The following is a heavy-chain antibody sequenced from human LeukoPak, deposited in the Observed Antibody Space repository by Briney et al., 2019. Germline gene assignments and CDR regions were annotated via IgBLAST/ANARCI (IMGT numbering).Heavy chain of an antibody. J-gene: IGHJ4*02. Sequence: GGSLRLSCAASGFTFSSYSMNWVRQAPGKGLEWVSYINSNSRTTYYADSVKGRFTVSRDNAKNSLYLQMNSLRDEDTAVYYCARDPTISGSYSDYWGQGTLVTVSS. CDR1: GFTFSSYS. V-gene: IGHV3-48*02. CDR3: ARDPTISGSYSDY. CDR2: INSNSRTT. D-gene: IGHD1-26*01.